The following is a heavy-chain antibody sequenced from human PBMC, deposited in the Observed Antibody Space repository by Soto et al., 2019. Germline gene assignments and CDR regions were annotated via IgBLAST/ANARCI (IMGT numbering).Heavy chain of an antibody. CDR2: IYYNGNA. J-gene: IGHJ5*02. CDR1: GGSISNDF. CDR3: VASLAASGLNWLDP. D-gene: IGHD6-13*01. Sequence: ETLSLTCTVSGGSISNDFWSWIRPPPGKGLEWLGYIYYNGNAKYNPSLKSRVTMSVDASKNQFSLRLTSMTAADTAVYYCVASLAASGLNWLDPWGRGTLVTVSS. V-gene: IGHV4-59*12.